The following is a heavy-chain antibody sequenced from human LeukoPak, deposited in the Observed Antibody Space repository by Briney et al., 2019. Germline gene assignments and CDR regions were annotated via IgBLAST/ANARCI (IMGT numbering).Heavy chain of an antibody. CDR2: IYPGDSDT. CDR1: GYSFTSYW. Sequence: GESLKISCKGSGYSFTSYWIGWVRQMPGIGLEWMGIIYPGDSDTRYSPSFQGQVTISADKSISTAYLQWSSLKASDTAMYYCARELFPDSSGYLADYWGQGTLVTVSS. V-gene: IGHV5-51*01. D-gene: IGHD3-22*01. J-gene: IGHJ4*02. CDR3: ARELFPDSSGYLADY.